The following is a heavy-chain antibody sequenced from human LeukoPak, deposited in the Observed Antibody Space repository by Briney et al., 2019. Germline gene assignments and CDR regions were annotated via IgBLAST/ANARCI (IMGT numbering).Heavy chain of an antibody. J-gene: IGHJ4*02. V-gene: IGHV3-49*04. CDR3: TSQLQLLTFFDY. D-gene: IGHD6-13*01. CDR2: IRSEAYGGTT. Sequence: PGGSLRLSCTASGFSFGDYSMNWVRQAPGKGLEWVGFIRSEAYGGTTQYAASVKVRFTISRDDSKSIAYLQMNSLKTEDTAVYYCTSQLQLLTFFDYWGQGTLVTVPS. CDR1: GFSFGDYS.